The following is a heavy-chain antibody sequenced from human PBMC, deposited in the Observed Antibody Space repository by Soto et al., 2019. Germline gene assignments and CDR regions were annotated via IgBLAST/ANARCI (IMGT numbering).Heavy chain of an antibody. CDR3: ASVASGYYKGSYYHYGMDV. Sequence: EVQLVESGGGLVKPGGSLRLSCAASGFTFSSYSMNWVRQAPGKGLEWVSSISSSSSYIYYADSVKGRFTISRDNAKNSLYLQMNSLRAEDTAVYYCASVASGYYKGSYYHYGMDVWGQGTTVTVSS. CDR1: GFTFSSYS. CDR2: ISSSSSYI. D-gene: IGHD3-3*01. V-gene: IGHV3-21*01. J-gene: IGHJ6*02.